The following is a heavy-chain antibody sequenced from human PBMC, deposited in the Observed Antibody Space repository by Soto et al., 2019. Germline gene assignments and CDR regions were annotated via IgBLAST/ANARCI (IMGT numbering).Heavy chain of an antibody. Sequence: QVQLVESGGGVVQPGRSLRLSCAASGFSFSNHGMHWVRQAPGKGLDWVAIISYDGGHKSYADSVKGRFTISRDNSKNTLYLQMNSLRVEDTAVYYCARDPGPCIAAAGPCGFDFWGQGTLVTVSS. J-gene: IGHJ4*02. CDR3: ARDPGPCIAAAGPCGFDF. V-gene: IGHV3-30*03. CDR2: ISYDGGHK. D-gene: IGHD6-13*01. CDR1: GFSFSNHG.